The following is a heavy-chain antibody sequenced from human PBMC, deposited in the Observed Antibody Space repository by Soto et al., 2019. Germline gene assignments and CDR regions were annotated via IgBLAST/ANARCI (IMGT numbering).Heavy chain of an antibody. Sequence: EGQLVESGGGLVQPGGSLRLSCAVSGFTFSTYSMTWVRQAPGKGLEWVSYISSSSSVIYYGDSVKGRITVSRDNAKNSLYLQMHSLRAEDTAVYYCARYLIIPRAFDIWGQGTTVTVSS. CDR2: ISSSSSVI. D-gene: IGHD2-21*01. J-gene: IGHJ3*02. V-gene: IGHV3-48*04. CDR1: GFTFSTYS. CDR3: ARYLIIPRAFDI.